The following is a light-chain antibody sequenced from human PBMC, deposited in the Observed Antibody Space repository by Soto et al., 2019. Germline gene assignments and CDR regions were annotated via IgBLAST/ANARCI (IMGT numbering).Light chain of an antibody. J-gene: IGLJ2*01. CDR3: SSYTSSSTPPV. CDR2: DVS. Sequence: QSALTQPASVSGSPGQSITISGTGTSSDVGGYNYVSWYQQHPGKAPKLMIYDVSNRPSGVSNRFSGSKSGNTASLTISGLQAEDEADYYCSSYTSSSTPPVFGGGTKLTVL. CDR1: SSDVGGYNY. V-gene: IGLV2-14*01.